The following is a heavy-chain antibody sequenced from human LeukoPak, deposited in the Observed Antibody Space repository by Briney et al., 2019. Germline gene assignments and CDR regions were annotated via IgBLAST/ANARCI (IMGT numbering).Heavy chain of an antibody. V-gene: IGHV1-69*01. CDR2: IIPIFGTA. Sequence: GASVKVSCKASGGTFSSYAISWVRQAPGQGLEWMGGIIPIFGTANYAQKFQGRVTITADESTSTAYMELSSLRSEDTAVYYCARGYYDSSGCMDYWGQGTLVTVSS. D-gene: IGHD3-22*01. CDR3: ARGYYDSSGCMDY. J-gene: IGHJ4*02. CDR1: GGTFSSYA.